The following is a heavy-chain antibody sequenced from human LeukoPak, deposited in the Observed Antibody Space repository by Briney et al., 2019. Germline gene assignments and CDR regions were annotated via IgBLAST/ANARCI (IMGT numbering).Heavy chain of an antibody. CDR1: GGTFSSYA. Sequence: SVKVSCKASGGTFSSYAISWVRQAPGQGLEWMGRIIPILGIANYAQKFQGRVTITADKSTSTAYMELSSLRSEDTAVYYCARDLHDYVERYFDYWGQGTLVTVSS. CDR3: ARDLHDYVERYFDY. CDR2: IIPILGIA. D-gene: IGHD4-17*01. V-gene: IGHV1-69*04. J-gene: IGHJ4*02.